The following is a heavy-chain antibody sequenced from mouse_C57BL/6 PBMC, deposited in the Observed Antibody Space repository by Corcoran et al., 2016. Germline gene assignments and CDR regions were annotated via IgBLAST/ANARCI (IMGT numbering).Heavy chain of an antibody. CDR1: GFSLSTSGMG. CDR2: IYWDDDK. CDR3: ARRPIITTVGYFDV. D-gene: IGHD1-1*01. V-gene: IGHV8-12*01. Sequence: QVTLKESGPGILQSSQTLSLTCSFSGFSLSTSGMGVSWIRQPSGKGLEWLAHIYWDDDKRYNPSLKSRLRISKDTSRNQVFLKITSVDTADTATYYCARRPIITTVGYFDVWGTGTTVTVSS. J-gene: IGHJ1*03.